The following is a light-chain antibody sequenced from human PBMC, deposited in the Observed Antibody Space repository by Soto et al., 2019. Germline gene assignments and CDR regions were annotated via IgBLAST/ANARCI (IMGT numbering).Light chain of an antibody. J-gene: IGLJ2*01. V-gene: IGLV2-14*01. CDR1: FSDIGGFNF. CDR2: EVT. Sequence: QSALTQPASVSGSPGQSVTICCAGTFSDIGGFNFVSWYQQHPDGAPKLLIYEVTLRPSGVSARFSGSKSANTASLAISGLQPEDEAFYHCSSYSSAASLLVFGGGTKLTVL. CDR3: SSYSSAASLLV.